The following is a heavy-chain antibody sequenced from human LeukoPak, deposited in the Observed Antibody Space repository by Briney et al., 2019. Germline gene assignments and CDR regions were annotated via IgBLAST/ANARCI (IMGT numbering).Heavy chain of an antibody. V-gene: IGHV3-74*01. Sequence: GGSLRLSCAASGFTFSNYWMHWVRQAPGKGLVWVSRIKGDGSNTGYADSVKGRFTISRDNAKNTLYLEMNSLRAEDTAVYYCEGGDSSGSPDYWGQGTLVTVSS. D-gene: IGHD3-22*01. CDR3: EGGDSSGSPDY. CDR1: GFTFSNYW. CDR2: IKGDGSNT. J-gene: IGHJ4*02.